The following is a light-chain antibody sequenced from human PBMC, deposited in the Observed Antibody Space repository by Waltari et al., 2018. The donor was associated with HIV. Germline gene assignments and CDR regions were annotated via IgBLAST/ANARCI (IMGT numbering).Light chain of an antibody. Sequence: DIQMTQSPSSLSASLGDRVTITCRASQAISNSLAWFRQKPGKAPQSLIFDASSLQSGVQSKFRGSGSGTDFTLTINNLQPEDFATYYCQQYNTYPLTFGGGTTVEIK. CDR1: QAISNS. CDR2: DAS. CDR3: QQYNTYPLT. V-gene: IGKV1-16*02. J-gene: IGKJ4*01.